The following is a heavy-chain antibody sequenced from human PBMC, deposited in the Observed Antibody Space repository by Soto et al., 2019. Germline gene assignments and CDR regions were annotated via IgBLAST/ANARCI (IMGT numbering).Heavy chain of an antibody. CDR2: ISSSSSYI. J-gene: IGHJ3*02. CDR1: GFTFSSYS. V-gene: IGHV3-21*01. D-gene: IGHD3-22*01. Sequence: LRLSCAASGFTFSSYSMNWVRQAPGKGLEWVSSISSSSSYIYYADSVKGRFTISRDNAKNSLYLQMNSLRAEDTAVYYCARDSYYYDSSGPVIDAFDIWGQGTMVTVSS. CDR3: ARDSYYYDSSGPVIDAFDI.